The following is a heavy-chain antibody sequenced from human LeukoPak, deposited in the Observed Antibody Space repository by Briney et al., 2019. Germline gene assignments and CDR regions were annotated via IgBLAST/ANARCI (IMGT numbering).Heavy chain of an antibody. J-gene: IGHJ4*02. V-gene: IGHV3-23*01. Sequence: GGSLRLSCAASGFTLSSYAMGWVRQAPGKGLEWVSAISGSGGSTYYADSVKGRFTISRDNSKNTLYLQMNSLRAEDTAVYYCAKDLDCSSTSCDRDYWGQGTLVTVSS. CDR2: ISGSGGST. CDR3: AKDLDCSSTSCDRDY. CDR1: GFTLSSYA. D-gene: IGHD2-2*02.